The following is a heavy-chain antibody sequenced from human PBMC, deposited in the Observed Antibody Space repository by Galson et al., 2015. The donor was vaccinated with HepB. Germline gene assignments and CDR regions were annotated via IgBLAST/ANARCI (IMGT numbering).Heavy chain of an antibody. CDR2: ISYDGNNK. V-gene: IGHV3-30*18. Sequence: SLRLSCAASGFTFSSYGMNWVRQTPGKGLEWVALISYDGNNKYYADSVKGRFTISRDNSKGTLHLQINSLRAEDTAVYYCAKGHHLKSDYSDSSWALYYFDYWGQGTLVTVSS. D-gene: IGHD4/OR15-4a*01. J-gene: IGHJ4*02. CDR1: GFTFSSYG. CDR3: AKGHHLKSDYSDSSWALYYFDY.